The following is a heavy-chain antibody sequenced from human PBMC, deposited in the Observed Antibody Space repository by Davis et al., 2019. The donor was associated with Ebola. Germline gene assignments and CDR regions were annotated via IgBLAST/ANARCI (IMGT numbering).Heavy chain of an antibody. CDR2: FYYSGSP. D-gene: IGHD3-22*01. V-gene: IGHV4-39*01. CDR3: ARGSLSDSSPIDY. Sequence: MPSETLSLTCTVSGGSISSSSYYWGWIRQPPGKGLEWIGSFYYSGSPYYNPSLKSRVTISVDTSKNQFSLKLNSVTATDTAVYYCARGSLSDSSPIDYWGQGTLVTVSS. CDR1: GGSISSSSYY. J-gene: IGHJ4*02.